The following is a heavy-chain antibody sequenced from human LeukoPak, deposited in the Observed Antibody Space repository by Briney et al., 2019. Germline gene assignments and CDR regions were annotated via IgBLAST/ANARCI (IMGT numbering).Heavy chain of an antibody. D-gene: IGHD3-16*01. CDR2: INHNGNVN. CDR3: ARGGGLDV. CDR1: GFTFSSNW. Sequence: GGSLRLSCAAPGFTFSSNWRNWAGQAQGKGLEWVASINHNGNVNYYVDSVKGRFTISRDNAKNSLYLQMSNLRAEDTAVYFCARGGGLDVWGQGATVTVSS. V-gene: IGHV3-7*03. J-gene: IGHJ6*02.